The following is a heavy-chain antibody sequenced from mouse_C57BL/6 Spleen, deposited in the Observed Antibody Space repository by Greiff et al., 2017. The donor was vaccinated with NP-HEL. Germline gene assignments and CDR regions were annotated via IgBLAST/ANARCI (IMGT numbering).Heavy chain of an antibody. CDR3: ARRGVSLNSYAMDY. V-gene: IGHV1-82*01. CDR2: IYPGDGDT. J-gene: IGHJ4*01. Sequence: VQLQQSGPELVKPGASVKISCKASGYAFSSSWMNWVKPRPGKGLEWIGRIYPGDGDTNYNGKFKGKATLTADKSSSTAYMQLSSLTSEDSAVYFCARRGVSLNSYAMDYWGQGTSVTVSS. CDR1: GYAFSSSW.